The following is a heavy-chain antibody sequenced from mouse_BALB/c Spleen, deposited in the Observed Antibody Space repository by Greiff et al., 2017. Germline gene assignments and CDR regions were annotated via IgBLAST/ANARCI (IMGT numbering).Heavy chain of an antibody. CDR1: GYTFTSYW. CDR3: ARDRYGRRYYAMDY. V-gene: IGHV1-87*01. Sequence: QVQLKQSGAELARPGASVKLSCKASGYTFTSYWMQWVKQRPGQGLEWIGAIYPGDGDTRYTQKFKGKATLTADKSSSTAYMQLSSLASEDSAVYYCARDRYGRRYYAMDYWGQGTSVTVSS. J-gene: IGHJ4*01. CDR2: IYPGDGDT. D-gene: IGHD1-1*01.